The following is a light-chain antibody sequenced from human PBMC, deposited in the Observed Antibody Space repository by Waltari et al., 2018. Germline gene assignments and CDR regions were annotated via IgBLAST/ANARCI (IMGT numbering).Light chain of an antibody. V-gene: IGKV1-5*01. J-gene: IGKJ1*01. CDR1: QDVSVW. Sequence: DSQMTQSPSTLSASVGDRVTITCRASQDVSVWLAWYQLKPGQAPKLLIYAASSLQSGVPSRFSGSGSGTEFTLTIISLQPDDFATYYCQQYNSFWTFGQGTKVEIK. CDR3: QQYNSFWT. CDR2: AAS.